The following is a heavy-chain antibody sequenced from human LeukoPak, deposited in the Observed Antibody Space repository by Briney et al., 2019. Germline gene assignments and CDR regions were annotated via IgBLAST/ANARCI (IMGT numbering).Heavy chain of an antibody. CDR1: GGTFSSYA. V-gene: IGHV1-69*05. D-gene: IGHD3-22*01. CDR2: IIPIFGTA. CDR3: AGTDYYDSSGHYPTRGGYYYYYMDV. Sequence: SVKVSCKASGGTFSSYAISWVRQAPGQGLEWMGGIIPIFGTANYAQKFQGRVTITTDESTSTAYMELSSLRSEDTAVYYCAGTDYYDSSGHYPTRGGYYYYYMDVWGKGTTVTVSS. J-gene: IGHJ6*03.